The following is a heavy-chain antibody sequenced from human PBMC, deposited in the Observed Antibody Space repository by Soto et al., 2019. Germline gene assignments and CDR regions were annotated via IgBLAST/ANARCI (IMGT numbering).Heavy chain of an antibody. CDR2: ISSSSSII. D-gene: IGHD4-17*01. Sequence: GGSLRLSCAASGFTFSSYSMNWVRQAPGKGLEWVSYISSSSSIIYYADSVKGRFTISRDNAKNSLYLQMNSLRAEDTAVYYCARDMTTVINYYYYYMDVWGKGTTVTVSS. V-gene: IGHV3-48*01. CDR1: GFTFSSYS. J-gene: IGHJ6*03. CDR3: ARDMTTVINYYYYYMDV.